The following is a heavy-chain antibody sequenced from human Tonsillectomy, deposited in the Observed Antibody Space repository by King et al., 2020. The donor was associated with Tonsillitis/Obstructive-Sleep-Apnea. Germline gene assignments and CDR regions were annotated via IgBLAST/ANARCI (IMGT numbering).Heavy chain of an antibody. CDR3: AKAPTAVAIDFDY. V-gene: IGHV3-23*04. CDR2: LTASDGGT. D-gene: IGHD6-19*01. Sequence: QLVQSGGGLAQPGGSLRLSCAASGFTFSSYAMSWVRQAPGKGLEWVSALTASDGGTYYADSVKGRFTISRDNSKNTLYLQMNSLRAEDTALYYCAKAPTAVAIDFDYWGQGTLVTVSS. J-gene: IGHJ4*02. CDR1: GFTFSSYA.